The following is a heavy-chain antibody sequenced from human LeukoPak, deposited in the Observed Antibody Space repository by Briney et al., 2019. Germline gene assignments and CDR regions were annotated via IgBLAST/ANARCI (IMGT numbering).Heavy chain of an antibody. Sequence: SETLSLTCAVYGGSFSGYYWSWIRQPPGKGLEWIGEINHSGSTNYNPSLKSRVTISVDTSKNQFSLKLSSVTAADTAVYYCARGGVYYDILTGYYSPSWFDPWGQGTLVTVSS. D-gene: IGHD3-9*01. CDR2: INHSGST. J-gene: IGHJ5*02. CDR3: ARGGVYYDILTGYYSPSWFDP. CDR1: GGSFSGYY. V-gene: IGHV4-34*01.